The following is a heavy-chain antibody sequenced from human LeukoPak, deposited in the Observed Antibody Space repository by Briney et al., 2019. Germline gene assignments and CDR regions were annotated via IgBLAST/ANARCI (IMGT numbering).Heavy chain of an antibody. CDR2: IYSIGST. J-gene: IGHJ4*02. Sequence: SETLSLTCTVSSGSIRNYFWSWIRQPAGKGLEWIGRIYSIGSTNYNPSLKSRVTMSVDTSNNQFSLKLSSVTAADTAVYYCARGQKDYDRPFDYWGQGALVTVSS. CDR1: SGSIRNYF. V-gene: IGHV4-4*07. CDR3: ARGQKDYDRPFDY. D-gene: IGHD3-22*01.